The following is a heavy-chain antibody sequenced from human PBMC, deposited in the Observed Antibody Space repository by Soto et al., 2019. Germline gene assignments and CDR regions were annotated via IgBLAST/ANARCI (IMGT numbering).Heavy chain of an antibody. CDR2: IIPIFGTA. CDR3: ARYPGDSSGWYGYWFDP. V-gene: IGHV1-69*13. CDR1: GGTFSSYA. D-gene: IGHD6-19*01. Sequence: SVKVSCKASGGTFSSYAISWVRQAPGQGLEWMGGIIPIFGTANYAQKFQGRVTITADESTSTAYMELSSLRSEDTAVYYCARYPGDSSGWYGYWFDPWGQGTLVTVSS. J-gene: IGHJ5*02.